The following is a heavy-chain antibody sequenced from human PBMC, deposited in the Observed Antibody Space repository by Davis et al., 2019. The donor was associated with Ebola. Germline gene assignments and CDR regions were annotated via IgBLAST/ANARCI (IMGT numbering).Heavy chain of an antibody. J-gene: IGHJ4*02. Sequence: GESLKISCAASGLTHGSYGMYWVRQAPGKGLEWVAVISYDGSNKYYADSVKGRFTISRDNSKNTLYLQMNSLRAEDTAVYYCARKTYFDYWGQGTLVTVSS. CDR3: ARKTYFDY. CDR2: ISYDGSNK. V-gene: IGHV3-30*19. CDR1: GLTHGSYG.